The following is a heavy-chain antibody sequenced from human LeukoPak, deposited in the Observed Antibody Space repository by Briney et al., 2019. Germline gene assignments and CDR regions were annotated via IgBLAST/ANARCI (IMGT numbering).Heavy chain of an antibody. V-gene: IGHV3-73*01. CDR2: IRSKANSYAT. Sequence: GGSLRLSCAASGFTFSGSAMHWVRQASGKELEWVGRIRSKANSYATAYAASVKGRFTISRDDSKNTAYLQMNSLKTEDTAVYYCTRYYDSRGPDYYYGMDVWGQGTTVTVSS. D-gene: IGHD3-22*01. J-gene: IGHJ6*02. CDR3: TRYYDSRGPDYYYGMDV. CDR1: GFTFSGSA.